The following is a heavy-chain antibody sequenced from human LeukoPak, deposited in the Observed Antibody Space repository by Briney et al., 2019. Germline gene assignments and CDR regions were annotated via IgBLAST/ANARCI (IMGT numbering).Heavy chain of an antibody. D-gene: IGHD6-19*01. V-gene: IGHV3-48*03. J-gene: IGHJ5*02. Sequence: GGSLRLSCAASGFTFSSYEMNWVRQAPGKGLEWVSYISSSGSTIYYADSVKGRFTISRDNARNSLYLQMNSLRAEDMALYYCAKGGIAVAGTWFDPWGQGTLVTVSS. CDR2: ISSSGSTI. CDR3: AKGGIAVAGTWFDP. CDR1: GFTFSSYE.